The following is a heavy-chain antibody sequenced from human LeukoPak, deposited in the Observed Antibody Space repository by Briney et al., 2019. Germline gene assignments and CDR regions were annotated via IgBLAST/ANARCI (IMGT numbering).Heavy chain of an antibody. CDR2: IKQDGSEK. Sequence: GGSLRLSCAASGFTFSSYWMSWVRQAPGKGLEWVANIKQDGSEKYYVDSVKGRFTISRDNSKNTLYLQMNSLRADDTAAYYCAKLHGGKTFDYWGQGILVTVSS. CDR3: AKLHGGKTFDY. J-gene: IGHJ4*02. V-gene: IGHV3-7*03. CDR1: GFTFSSYW. D-gene: IGHD2-15*01.